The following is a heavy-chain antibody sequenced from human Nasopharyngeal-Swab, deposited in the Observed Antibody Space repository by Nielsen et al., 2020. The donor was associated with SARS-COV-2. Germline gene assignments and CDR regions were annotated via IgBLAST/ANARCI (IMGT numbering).Heavy chain of an antibody. CDR1: GFTFSNFA. D-gene: IGHD5-12*01. CDR3: AKDRDSGDDSEEYYHYYGMDV. CDR2: ISGDSDTT. J-gene: IGHJ6*02. Sequence: GGSLRLSCAASGFTFSNFAMSWVRQAPGKGLEWVSVISGDSDTTYYADSVRGRFTISRDNSKNTLNLQMNNLRAEDTAIYYCAKDRDSGDDSEEYYHYYGMDVWGQGAPATVSS. V-gene: IGHV3-23*01.